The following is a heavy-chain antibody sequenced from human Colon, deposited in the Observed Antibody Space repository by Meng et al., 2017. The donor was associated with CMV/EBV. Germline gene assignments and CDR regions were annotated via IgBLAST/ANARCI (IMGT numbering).Heavy chain of an antibody. CDR2: VHSSGSME. V-gene: IGHV3-74*03. J-gene: IGHJ4*02. CDR1: RYTPSTFW. Sequence: ELQMVESGGALVQPEGSMRLSCAVSRYTPSTFWLEWVRQVPGKGPVWDSRVHSSGSMETYEDSVKGRFTASRDNTKNTFYLQMNSLRDEDTAVYYCVMLPPGFWGQGTLVTVSS. CDR3: VMLPPGF. D-gene: IGHD3-10*01.